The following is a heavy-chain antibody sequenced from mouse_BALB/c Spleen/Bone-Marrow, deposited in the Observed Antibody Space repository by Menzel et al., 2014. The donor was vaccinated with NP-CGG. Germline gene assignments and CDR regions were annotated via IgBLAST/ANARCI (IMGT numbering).Heavy chain of an antibody. CDR3: ARDTNSDISWYLDV. J-gene: IGHJ1*01. D-gene: IGHD2-12*01. CDR2: IRNKANGYTT. Sequence: EVKVVESGGGLVQPGGSLRLSCATSGFTFTDYYMSWVRQPPGKALEWLGFIRNKANGYTTECSASAKGRFTISRDNSQSILYLQMNTLRAEDSATYYCARDTNSDISWYLDVWGAGTTVTVSS. V-gene: IGHV7-3*02. CDR1: GFTFTDYY.